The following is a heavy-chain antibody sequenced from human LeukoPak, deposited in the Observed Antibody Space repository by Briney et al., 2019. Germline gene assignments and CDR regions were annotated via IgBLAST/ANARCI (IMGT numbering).Heavy chain of an antibody. CDR3: ARTGYCSSTSCYPTNVFYS. CDR2: IYYSGST. D-gene: IGHD2-2*01. CDR1: GGSISSSSYY. Sequence: PSETLSLTCTVSGGSISSSSYYWGWIRQPPGKGLEWIGSIYYSGSTYYNPSLKSRVTISVDTSKNQFSLKLSSVTAADTAVYYCARTGYCSSTSCYPTNVFYSWGQGTMVTVSS. V-gene: IGHV4-39*01. J-gene: IGHJ3*02.